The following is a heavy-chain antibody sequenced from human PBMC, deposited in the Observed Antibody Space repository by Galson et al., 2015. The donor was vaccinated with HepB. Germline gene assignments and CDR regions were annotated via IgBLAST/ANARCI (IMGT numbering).Heavy chain of an antibody. D-gene: IGHD3-10*01. V-gene: IGHV1-69*13. CDR1: GYTFTSYD. J-gene: IGHJ4*02. CDR3: IITMVRGGGY. CDR2: IIPIFGTA. Sequence: SVKVSCKASGYTFTSYDINWVRQAPGQGLEWMGGIIPIFGTANYAQKFQGRVTITADESTSTAYMELSSLRSEDTAVYYCIITMVRGGGYWGQGTLVTVSS.